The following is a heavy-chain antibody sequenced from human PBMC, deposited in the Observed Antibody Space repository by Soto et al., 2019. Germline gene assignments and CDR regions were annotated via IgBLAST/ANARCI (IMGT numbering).Heavy chain of an antibody. V-gene: IGHV4-39*01. CDR1: GGSVSSSSYY. CDR2: IYYTGNT. Sequence: SESLSLTGTVSGGSVSSSSYYWGWIRQPPGKGLEWIGSIYYTGNTYSDPSLKGRVTMFVDTSKNQYSLRLSSVTAADTAVYNCARHRGDYYDSSGYFDYWGQGTLVTVSS. J-gene: IGHJ4*02. D-gene: IGHD3-22*01. CDR3: ARHRGDYYDSSGYFDY.